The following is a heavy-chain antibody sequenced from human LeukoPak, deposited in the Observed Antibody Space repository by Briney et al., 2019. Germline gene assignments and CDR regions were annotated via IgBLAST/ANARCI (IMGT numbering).Heavy chain of an antibody. D-gene: IGHD3-10*01. CDR1: GYSFNISG. V-gene: IGHV1-18*01. CDR2: ISAYNGKT. J-gene: IGHJ4*02. CDR3: ARYFGSGTSDY. Sequence: APVEVSSKASGYSFNISGMSWVRQAPGHGLEWMGWISAYNGKTHFAQKFQGRVTMTTDASTSTAYMKLSSLTSDDTAVYYCARYFGSGTSDYWGQGTLVTVSS.